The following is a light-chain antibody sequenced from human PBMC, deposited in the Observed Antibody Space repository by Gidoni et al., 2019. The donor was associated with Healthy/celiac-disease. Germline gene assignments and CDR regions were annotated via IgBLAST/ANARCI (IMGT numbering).Light chain of an antibody. V-gene: IGKV3-20*01. CDR1: QSVSSSY. CDR3: QQYGSSPPYT. CDR2: GAS. J-gene: IGKJ2*01. Sequence: EIVLTQSPGTLSLSPGERATLSCRASQSVSSSYLAWYQQQPGQAPRLLIYGASSRATGLPDRFSGSGSGTAFTLTISRLDPEDFAVYYCQQYGSSPPYTFGPGTKLEIK.